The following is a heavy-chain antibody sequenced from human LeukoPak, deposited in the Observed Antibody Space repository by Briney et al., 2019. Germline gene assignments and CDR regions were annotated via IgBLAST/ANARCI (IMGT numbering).Heavy chain of an antibody. Sequence: GGSLRLSCAASGFTFSSYSMNWVRQAPGKGLEWVSSISSSSSYIYYADSVKGRFTISRDNAKNSLYLQMNSLRAEDTAVYYCAREGSTYYYDSSGYYYWGQGTLVTVSS. CDR3: AREGSTYYYDSSGYYY. D-gene: IGHD3-22*01. V-gene: IGHV3-21*01. J-gene: IGHJ4*02. CDR2: ISSSSSYI. CDR1: GFTFSSYS.